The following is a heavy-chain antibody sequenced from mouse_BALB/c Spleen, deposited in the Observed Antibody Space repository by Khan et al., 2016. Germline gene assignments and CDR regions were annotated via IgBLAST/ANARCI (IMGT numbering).Heavy chain of an antibody. V-gene: IGHV1-7*01. CDR3: ANWDAY. D-gene: IGHD4-1*01. CDR1: GYTFTSYW. CDR2: INPSTGYT. Sequence: QIQLVQSGAELAKPGASVKMSCKASGYTFTSYWMHWVKQRPGQGLEWIGYINPSTGYTEYNQKFKDKATLTADKSSSTAYMQLSSLTSEDSAVYYCANWDAYWGQGTLVTVSA. J-gene: IGHJ3*01.